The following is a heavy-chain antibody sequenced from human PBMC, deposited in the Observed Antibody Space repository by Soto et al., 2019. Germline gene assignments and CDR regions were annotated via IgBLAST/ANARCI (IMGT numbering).Heavy chain of an antibody. CDR1: GFSLNTNGVS. J-gene: IGHJ3*02. D-gene: IGHD4-17*01. CDR3: ARNPIWDYGDPRNAFDI. CDR2: IDWDDDK. V-gene: IGHV2-70*12. Sequence: SGPTLVNPTQTLTLTCTLSGFSLNTNGVSVNWIRQPPGKALEWLARIDWDDDKYYNSSLKTRLTISRDSSRNQVVLTMTNMDPVDTGTYFCARNPIWDYGDPRNAFDIWGQGTSVTV.